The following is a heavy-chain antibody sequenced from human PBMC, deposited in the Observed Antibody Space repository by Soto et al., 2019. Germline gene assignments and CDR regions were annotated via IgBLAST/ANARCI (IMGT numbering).Heavy chain of an antibody. CDR1: GGTFSSYA. V-gene: IGHV1-69*01. CDR2: IIPISDTT. Sequence: QVQLVQSGAEVKKPGSSVKVSCKASGGTFSSYAISWVRQAPGQGLEWMGGIIPISDTTNYAQKFQGRVTMTADESTSTAYMELSSLRYEDTAVYYCARSQGSSTSLEIYYYYYYGMDVWGQGTTVTVSS. D-gene: IGHD2-2*01. CDR3: ARSQGSSTSLEIYYYYYYGMDV. J-gene: IGHJ6*02.